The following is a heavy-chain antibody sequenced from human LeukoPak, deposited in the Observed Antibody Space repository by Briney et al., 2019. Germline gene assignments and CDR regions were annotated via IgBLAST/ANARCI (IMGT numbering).Heavy chain of an antibody. CDR1: GYSFTSNW. D-gene: IGHD2-2*01. CDR2: IYPGDSDT. Sequence: GESLKISCKGSGYSFTSNWSGWARQLPGKGLEWMGIIYPGDSDTRNSPSFQGQVTISADKSISTAYLQWSSLKASDTGMYYCARPSTAANDYWGQGTLVTVSS. V-gene: IGHV5-51*01. CDR3: ARPSTAANDY. J-gene: IGHJ4*02.